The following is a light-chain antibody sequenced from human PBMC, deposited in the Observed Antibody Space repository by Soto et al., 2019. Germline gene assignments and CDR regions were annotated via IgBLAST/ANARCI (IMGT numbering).Light chain of an antibody. CDR3: QQYNNWIT. Sequence: EIVMTQAPAKLSVSPGARPALSFRASQSISSNLAWYQQKPGQAPRLLMFRTSSRATGFPARFSGSGSGIEFNLTISSLQSEDFGVYYCQQYNNWITFGQGTRLEIK. CDR1: QSISSN. CDR2: RTS. J-gene: IGKJ5*01. V-gene: IGKV3-15*01.